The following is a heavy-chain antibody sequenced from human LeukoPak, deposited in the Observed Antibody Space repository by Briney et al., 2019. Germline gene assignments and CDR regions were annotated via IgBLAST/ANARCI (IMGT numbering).Heavy chain of an antibody. CDR3: ARDATYYYGSGRYGMDV. CDR2: INGDGRNI. J-gene: IGHJ6*02. V-gene: IGHV3-74*01. Sequence: GGSLRLSCVASGFTFSSYWMHWVRQDPRKGLVWVSRINGDGRNINYADSVRGRFTISRDNSKNTLYLQMNSLRAEDTAVYYCARDATYYYGSGRYGMDVWGQGTTVTVSS. CDR1: GFTFSSYW. D-gene: IGHD3-10*01.